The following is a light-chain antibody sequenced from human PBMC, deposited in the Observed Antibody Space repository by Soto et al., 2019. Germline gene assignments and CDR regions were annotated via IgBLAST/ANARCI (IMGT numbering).Light chain of an antibody. V-gene: IGKV3-11*01. CDR1: QSIGYY. J-gene: IGKJ1*01. CDR2: DAS. Sequence: IVSTQSPAALSSSPVEIANLSCSASQSIGYYLAWYQEKPGQAPRLLIYDASIRATGIPARFSGSWSGTDFTLTINGLEPEDSAVYYCQQRGNWPPTWKCGQGPTVDIK. CDR3: QQRGNWPPTWK.